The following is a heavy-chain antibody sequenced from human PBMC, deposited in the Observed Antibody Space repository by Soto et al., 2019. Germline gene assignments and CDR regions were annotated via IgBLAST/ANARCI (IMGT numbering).Heavy chain of an antibody. CDR3: ARDLAPAARRDYDYYGMDV. Sequence: ASVKVSCRTSGYPFTSYAMQWVRHAPGQRPEWMGWINAGNGNTKYSQKFQGRVTITRDTSASTAYMELSSMRSEDTAVYDCARDLAPAARRDYDYYGMDVWGQGTTVTVS. D-gene: IGHD2-2*01. CDR1: GYPFTSYA. J-gene: IGHJ6*02. V-gene: IGHV1-3*01. CDR2: INAGNGNT.